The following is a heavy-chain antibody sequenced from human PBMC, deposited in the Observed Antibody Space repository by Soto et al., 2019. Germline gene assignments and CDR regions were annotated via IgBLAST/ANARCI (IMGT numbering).Heavy chain of an antibody. V-gene: IGHV4-34*01. CDR3: ARLRLGNYGSPGRGMDV. CDR2: INHSGST. D-gene: IGHD3-10*01. J-gene: IGHJ6*02. CDR1: GGSFSGYY. Sequence: TLSLTCAVYGGSFSGYYWSWIRQPPGKGLEWIGEINHSGSTNYNPSLKSRVTISVDTSKNQFSLKLSSVTAADTAVYYCARLRLGNYGSPGRGMDVWGQGTTVTVSS.